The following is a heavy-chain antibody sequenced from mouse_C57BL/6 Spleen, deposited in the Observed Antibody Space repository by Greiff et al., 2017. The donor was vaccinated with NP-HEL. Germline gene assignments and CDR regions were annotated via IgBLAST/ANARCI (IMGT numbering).Heavy chain of an antibody. CDR2: IYPGDGDT. Sequence: QVQLQQSGPELVKPGASVKISCKASGYAFSSSWMNWVKQRPGKGLEWIGRIYPGDGDTNYNGKFKGKATLTADKSSSTAYMQLSSLTSEDSAVYFCAITTHGMDYWGQGTSVTVSS. D-gene: IGHD1-1*01. CDR1: GYAFSSSW. V-gene: IGHV1-82*01. CDR3: AITTHGMDY. J-gene: IGHJ4*01.